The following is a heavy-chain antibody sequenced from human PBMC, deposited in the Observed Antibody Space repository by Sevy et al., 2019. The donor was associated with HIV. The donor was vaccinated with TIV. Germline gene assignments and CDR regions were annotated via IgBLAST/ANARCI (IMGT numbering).Heavy chain of an antibody. CDR2: ISSSGSII. V-gene: IGHV3-48*03. D-gene: IGHD3-22*01. CDR3: ARVDANYDKGFDP. Sequence: GGSLRLSCEASGFTFRSYEMNWVRQAPGKGLEWVSYISSSGSIIYYADSVKGRFTISRDNAKCSLYMQMNSLRAEDTAVYYCARVDANYDKGFDPWGQGTLVTVSS. J-gene: IGHJ5*02. CDR1: GFTFRSYE.